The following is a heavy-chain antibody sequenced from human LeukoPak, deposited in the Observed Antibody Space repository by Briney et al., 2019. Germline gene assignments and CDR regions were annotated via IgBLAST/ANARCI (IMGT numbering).Heavy chain of an antibody. CDR1: GGSISSSNW. V-gene: IGHV4-4*02. CDR2: IYHSGST. Sequence: PSGTLSLTCAVSGGSISSSNWWSWVRQPPGKGLEWIGEIYHSGSTNYNPSLKSRVTISVDKSKNQFSLKLSSVTAADTAVYYCARDGVDRGWFGELSRRRFDYWGQGTLVTVSS. CDR3: ARDGVDRGWFGELSRRRFDY. J-gene: IGHJ4*02. D-gene: IGHD3-10*01.